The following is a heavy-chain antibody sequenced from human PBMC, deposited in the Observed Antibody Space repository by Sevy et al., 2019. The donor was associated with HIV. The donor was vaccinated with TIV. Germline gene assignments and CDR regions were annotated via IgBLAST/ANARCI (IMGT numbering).Heavy chain of an antibody. CDR2: IGTYNGHT. CDR3: XXXXXXXXXXGVWFDP. D-gene: IGHD3-10*01. V-gene: IGHV1-18*02. J-gene: IGHJ5*02. Sequence: ASVKVSCKASGYTFTDYGITWVRQAPGQGLEWMGWIGTYNGHTNYAQKFQARVTMTTDTSTSTAYMEMTSLRSDDTXXXXXXXXXXXXXXXGVWFDPWGQGTLVTV. CDR1: GYTFTDYG.